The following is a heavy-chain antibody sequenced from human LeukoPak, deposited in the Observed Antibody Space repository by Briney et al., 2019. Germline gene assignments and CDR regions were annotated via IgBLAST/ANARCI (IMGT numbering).Heavy chain of an antibody. D-gene: IGHD1-26*01. J-gene: IGHJ3*02. V-gene: IGHV3-23*01. CDR3: ARAPIVGASKGAFDI. Sequence: GGSLRLSCAASGFTFSSYAMSWVRQAPGKGLEWVSAISGSGGSTYYADSVKGRFTISRDNSKNSLYLQMNSLRAGDTAVYYCARAPIVGASKGAFDIWGQGTVVTVSS. CDR2: ISGSGGST. CDR1: GFTFSSYA.